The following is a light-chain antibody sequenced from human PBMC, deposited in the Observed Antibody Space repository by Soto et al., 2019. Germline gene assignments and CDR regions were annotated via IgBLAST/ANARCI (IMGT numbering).Light chain of an antibody. CDR1: QSVSSN. J-gene: IGKJ2*01. CDR3: QQYNNWLQT. Sequence: EIVMTQSPVTLSVSPGEGATLSCRASQSVSSNLAWYQQKPGQAPRLLIYGASTRASGIPARFSGSGSGTEFTLTISSLQSEDVAVYYCQQYNNWLQTFGQGTKVDIK. V-gene: IGKV3-15*01. CDR2: GAS.